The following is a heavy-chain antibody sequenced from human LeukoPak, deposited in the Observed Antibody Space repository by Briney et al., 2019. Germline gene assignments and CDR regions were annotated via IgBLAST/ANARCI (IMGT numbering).Heavy chain of an antibody. J-gene: IGHJ6*03. Sequence: GGSLRLSCAASGFTFRNYGMHCVRQATGKGLEWVSFIWSDGNNRFYADSVKGRFTISRDNSKNMLYLQMDSLRPEDTALYYCAKDPGASVSGFHMDVWGKGTTVIVSS. CDR3: AKDPGASVSGFHMDV. CDR1: GFTFRNYG. CDR2: IWSDGNNR. D-gene: IGHD2-8*02. V-gene: IGHV3-30*02.